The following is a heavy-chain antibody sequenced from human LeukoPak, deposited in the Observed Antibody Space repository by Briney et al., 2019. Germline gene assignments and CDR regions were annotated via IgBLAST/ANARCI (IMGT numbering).Heavy chain of an antibody. Sequence: GASVKVSCKASGGTFSSYAISWVRQAPGQGLEWMGGIIPIFGTANYAQKFQGRVTMTTDTSTSTAYMELRSLRSDDTAVYYCARRSTEIVVVPAASAAVEYYYYMDVWGKGTTVTVSS. CDR2: IIPIFGTA. D-gene: IGHD2-2*01. CDR1: GGTFSSYA. CDR3: ARRSTEIVVVPAASAAVEYYYYMDV. V-gene: IGHV1-69*05. J-gene: IGHJ6*03.